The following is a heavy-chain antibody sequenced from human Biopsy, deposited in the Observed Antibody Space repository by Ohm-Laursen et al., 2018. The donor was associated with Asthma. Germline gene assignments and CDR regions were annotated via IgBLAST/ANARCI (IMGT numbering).Heavy chain of an antibody. J-gene: IGHJ6*02. D-gene: IGHD3-10*01. Sequence: SVKVSCNTSGYTFNSAGITWVRQAPGQGLEWMGWISVYNGNTKIAQKLQDRVTMITDTSTSTAYMELRSLRSDDTAVYFCARAVDYSHYYGIDVWGQGTTVTVS. CDR3: ARAVDYSHYYGIDV. V-gene: IGHV1-18*01. CDR2: ISVYNGNT. CDR1: GYTFNSAG.